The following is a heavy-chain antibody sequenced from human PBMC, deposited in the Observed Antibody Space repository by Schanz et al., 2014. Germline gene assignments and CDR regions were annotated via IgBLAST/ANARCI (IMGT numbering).Heavy chain of an antibody. CDR1: GFTFSNAW. D-gene: IGHD1-20*01. J-gene: IGHJ3*01. CDR3: AAFNNRDAFNV. Sequence: EAQVVESGGGLVKPGGSLRLSCVASGFTFSNAWMNWVRQGPGNRLEWVGRIKSRSDGGTTDYAAPVKGRFIISRDDSRNTLYLQMNTLRTDDTALYFCAAFNNRDAFNVWGQGTMVSVSS. CDR2: IKSRSDGGTT. V-gene: IGHV3-15*01.